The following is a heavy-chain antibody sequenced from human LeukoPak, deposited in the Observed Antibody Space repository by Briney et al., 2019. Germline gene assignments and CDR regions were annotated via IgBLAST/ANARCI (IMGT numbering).Heavy chain of an antibody. CDR2: ISYDGSNK. Sequence: GGSLRLSCAASGFTFSSYAMHWVRQAPGKGLEWVAVISYDGSNKYYADSVKGRFTISRDNSKNTLYLQMNSLRAEDTAAYYCAKSAGDFWSGDYFDYWGQGTLVTVSS. CDR1: GFTFSSYA. CDR3: AKSAGDFWSGDYFDY. J-gene: IGHJ4*02. V-gene: IGHV3-30-3*02. D-gene: IGHD3-3*01.